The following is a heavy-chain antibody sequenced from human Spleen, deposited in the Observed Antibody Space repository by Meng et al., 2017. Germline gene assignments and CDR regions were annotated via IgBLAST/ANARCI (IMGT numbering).Heavy chain of an antibody. CDR3: ASELWGDFPH. Sequence: EVQLVESGGGLVQPGGSLRLSCVASGFTFNKYWGHWVRQAPGKGLVWVALINTDGSNTNYADSVKGRFTISRDNAKNTLYLKMNSLRAEDTAVYYCASELWGDFPHWGQGTLVTVSS. D-gene: IGHD2-21*02. CDR1: GFTFNKYW. V-gene: IGHV3-74*01. CDR2: INTDGSNT. J-gene: IGHJ4*02.